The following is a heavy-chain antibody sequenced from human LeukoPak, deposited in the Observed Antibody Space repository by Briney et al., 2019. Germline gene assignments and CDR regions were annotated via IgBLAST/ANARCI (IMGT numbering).Heavy chain of an antibody. Sequence: ASETLSLTCTVSGGSISSSSYSWGWIRQPPGKGLEWIGNIYDSGSTNYDPSLKSRVTISVDTSKNQFSLKVNSVTAADTAVYYCARRPSGNFHWGIDYWGQGTLVTVSS. D-gene: IGHD7-27*01. V-gene: IGHV4-39*01. CDR2: IYDSGST. CDR1: GGSISSSSYS. CDR3: ARRPSGNFHWGIDY. J-gene: IGHJ4*02.